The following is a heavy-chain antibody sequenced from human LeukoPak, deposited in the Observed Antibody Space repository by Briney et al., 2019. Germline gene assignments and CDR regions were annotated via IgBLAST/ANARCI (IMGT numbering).Heavy chain of an antibody. V-gene: IGHV3-23*01. D-gene: IGHD5-12*01. CDR2: ISGSGGST. J-gene: IGHJ4*02. Sequence: GGSLRLSCAASGFTFSSYAMSWVRQAPGKGLEWVSAISGSGGSTYYADSVKGRFTISRDNSKNTLYLQMNSLRAEDTAVYYCAKVSDSGYDQDDYWGQRTLVTVSS. CDR1: GFTFSSYA. CDR3: AKVSDSGYDQDDY.